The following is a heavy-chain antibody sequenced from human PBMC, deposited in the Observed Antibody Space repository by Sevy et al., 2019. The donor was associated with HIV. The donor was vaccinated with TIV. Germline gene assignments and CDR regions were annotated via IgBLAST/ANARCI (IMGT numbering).Heavy chain of an antibody. J-gene: IGHJ6*03. D-gene: IGHD4-17*01. CDR3: ARGPHWGVTTAKGDYYYMDV. V-gene: IGHV4-4*07. Sequence: SETLSLTCTVSGGSISSYYWSWIRQPAGKGLEWIGRIYTSGSTNYTPSFKSRVTMSVDTSKNHFYLKLSSVTAADTAVYYCARGPHWGVTTAKGDYYYMDVWGKGTTVTVSS. CDR2: IYTSGST. CDR1: GGSISSYY.